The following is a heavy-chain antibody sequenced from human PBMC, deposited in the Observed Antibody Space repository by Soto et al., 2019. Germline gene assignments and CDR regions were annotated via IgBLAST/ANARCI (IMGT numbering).Heavy chain of an antibody. CDR3: ARHHGPTTSENWFDP. CDR1: GYTFFTYD. D-gene: IGHD5-12*01. CDR2: ISTYSDDT. Sequence: QVHLVQSGVEVKTPGASVKVSCQASGYTFFTYDISWVRQAPGQGLEWMGWISTYSDDTKYAQKIQGRVTMTTDTSTTTAYLELTSLRSDDTAVYYCARHHGPTTSENWFDPWGQGTLVTVSS. V-gene: IGHV1-18*01. J-gene: IGHJ5*02.